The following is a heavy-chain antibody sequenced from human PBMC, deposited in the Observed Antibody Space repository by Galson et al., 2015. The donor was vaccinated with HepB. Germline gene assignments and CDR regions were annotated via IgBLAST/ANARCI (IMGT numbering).Heavy chain of an antibody. CDR1: GFSLTSSGMC. CDR3: ARIIFCWDIGREGSFAMDV. CDR2: IDWDDDK. Sequence: PALVKPTQTLTLTCTFSGFSLTSSGMCVTWIRQPPGKALEWLALIDWDDDKYYSASLKTRLTISKDTSKNQVVLTMTNMDPVDTATYYCARIIFCWDIGREGSFAMDVWGQGTTVTVSS. J-gene: IGHJ6*02. V-gene: IGHV2-70*01. D-gene: IGHD5-12*01.